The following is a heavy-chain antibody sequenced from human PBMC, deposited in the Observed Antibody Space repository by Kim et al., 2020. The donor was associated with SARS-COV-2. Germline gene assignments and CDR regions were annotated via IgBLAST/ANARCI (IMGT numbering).Heavy chain of an antibody. J-gene: IGHJ4*02. CDR2: IYYSGST. CDR3: ASYKFGLTAMDGWY. D-gene: IGHD5-18*01. V-gene: IGHV4-31*03. CDR1: GGSISSGGYY. Sequence: SETLSLTCTVSGGSISSGGYYWSWIRQHPGKGLEWIGYIYYSGSTYYNPSLKSRVTISVDTSKNQFSLKLSSVTAADTAVYYCASYKFGLTAMDGWYWGQGTLVTVSS.